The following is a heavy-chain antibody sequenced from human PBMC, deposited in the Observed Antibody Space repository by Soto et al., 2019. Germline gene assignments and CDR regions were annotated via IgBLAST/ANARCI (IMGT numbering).Heavy chain of an antibody. J-gene: IGHJ6*02. D-gene: IGHD2-2*01. CDR3: ASSGPAVLNGFDYPDMAV. CDR2: INHSGNT. V-gene: IGHV4-34*01. CDR1: GGSFSGYY. Sequence: SQTLALTFSLYGGSFSGYYWRWIRQPPLTVLEWIGAINHSGNTNYNPSLKSRVTRSVDTSNNQFSLKRNSVTAAETAVEYWASSGPAVLNGFDYPDMAVGGQGTTVTVSS.